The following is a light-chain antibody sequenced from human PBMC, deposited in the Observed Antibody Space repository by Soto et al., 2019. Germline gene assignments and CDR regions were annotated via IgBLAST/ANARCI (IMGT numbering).Light chain of an antibody. CDR2: GAF. CDR1: QSVSSNY. CDR3: QQYGSSPRT. J-gene: IGKJ1*01. V-gene: IGKV3-20*01. Sequence: EIVLTQSPGTLSLSRGERATLXXRASQSVSSNYLAWYQQKPGQAPRLXIYGAFKRATGIPDRFSGSGSGTDFTLTISRMEPEDFAVYCCQQYGSSPRTFGQGTKVDIK.